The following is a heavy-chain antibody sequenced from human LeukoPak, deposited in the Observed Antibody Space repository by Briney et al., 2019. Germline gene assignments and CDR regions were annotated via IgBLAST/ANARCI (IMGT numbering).Heavy chain of an antibody. Sequence: SETLSLTCAVYGGSFSGYYWSWIRQPPGKGLEWIGYIYYSGSTYYNPSLKSRVTISVDTSKNQFSLKLSSVTAADTAVYYCARGYIVVVPAAHNWFDPWGQGTLVTVSS. D-gene: IGHD2-2*01. CDR1: GGSFSGYY. CDR3: ARGYIVVVPAAHNWFDP. V-gene: IGHV4-30-4*08. J-gene: IGHJ5*02. CDR2: IYYSGST.